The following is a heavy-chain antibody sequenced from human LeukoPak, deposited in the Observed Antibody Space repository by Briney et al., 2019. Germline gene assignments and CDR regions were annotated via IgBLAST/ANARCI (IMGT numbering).Heavy chain of an antibody. J-gene: IGHJ4*02. V-gene: IGHV1-2*02. D-gene: IGHD3-10*01. CDR1: GYTFTGYY. CDR3: ATRSTLWFGESFDY. CDR2: INPNSGGT. Sequence: ASVKVSCKASGYTFTGYYMHWVRQAPGQGLEWMGWINPNSGGTNYAQKFQGRVTMTRDTPISTAYMELSRLRSDDTAVYYCATRSTLWFGESFDYWGQGTLVTVSS.